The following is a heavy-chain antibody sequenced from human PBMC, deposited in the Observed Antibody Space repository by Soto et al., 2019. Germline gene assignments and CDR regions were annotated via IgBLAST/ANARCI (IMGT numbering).Heavy chain of an antibody. CDR2: MSYTGNT. V-gene: IGHV4-59*01. CDR1: GGSISGYF. D-gene: IGHD3-10*01. Sequence: PXATLSLPSTVSGGSISGYFWNWIRQPPGKGLEWIGYMSYTGNTNYNPSLTSRVSISVDTSKNQFSLNLNSVTAADTAVYYCARDDTTIVPLAHWGQGTLVTVSS. J-gene: IGHJ4*02. CDR3: ARDDTTIVPLAH.